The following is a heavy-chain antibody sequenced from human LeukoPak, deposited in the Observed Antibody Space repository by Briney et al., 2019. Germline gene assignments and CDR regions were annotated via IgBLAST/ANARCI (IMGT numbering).Heavy chain of an antibody. J-gene: IGHJ4*02. V-gene: IGHV1-8*01. CDR2: MNPNSGIT. D-gene: IGHD3-16*02. CDR3: ARGFTVYRLSLDY. Sequence: ASVKVSCKASGYTFISDDINWVRQATGQGLEWVGYMNPNSGITGYAQKFQGRVTMTRNTSIKTAYMEQRSLRSEDSAVYYCARGFTVYRLSLDYWGQGTLVTVSS. CDR1: GYTFISDD.